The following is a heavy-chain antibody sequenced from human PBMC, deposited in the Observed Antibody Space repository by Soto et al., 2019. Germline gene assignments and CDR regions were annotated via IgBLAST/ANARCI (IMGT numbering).Heavy chain of an antibody. CDR2: IYYSGST. CDR1: RGSISSSGHY. V-gene: IGHV4-39*01. Sequence: PSETLSLTCTVSRGSISSSGHYWGWIRQPPGKGLEWIGSIYYSGSTYYNPSLKSRVTISVDTSKNQFSLKLSSVTAADTAVYHCARSLIAVVASYWFDPWGQGTLVTVSS. CDR3: ARSLIAVVASYWFDP. J-gene: IGHJ5*02. D-gene: IGHD3-22*01.